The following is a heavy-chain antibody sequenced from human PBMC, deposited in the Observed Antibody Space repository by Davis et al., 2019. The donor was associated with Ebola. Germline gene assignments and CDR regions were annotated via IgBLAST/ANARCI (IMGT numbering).Heavy chain of an antibody. V-gene: IGHV1-69*13. CDR3: ARVRFLEWGTNYYYYYGMDV. CDR1: GGTFSSYT. Sequence: SVKVSCKASGGTFSSYTISWVRQAPGQGLEWMGRIIPIFGTANYAQKFQGRVTITADESTSTAYMELSSLRSDDTAVYYCARVRFLEWGTNYYYYYGMDVWGQGTTVTVSS. D-gene: IGHD3-3*01. J-gene: IGHJ6*02. CDR2: IIPIFGTA.